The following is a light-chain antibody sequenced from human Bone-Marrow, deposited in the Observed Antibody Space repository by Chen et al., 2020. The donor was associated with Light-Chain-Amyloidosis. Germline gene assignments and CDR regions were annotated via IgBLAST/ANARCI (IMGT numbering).Light chain of an antibody. J-gene: IGKJ4*01. CDR1: QSVSRY. Sequence: EIVLTQSPGTLSLSPGERATLSCRASQSVSRYIAWYQQKPGQAPRLLIYGASSRATGVSDRFSGGGSGTDFTLTISSLQPEDFAIYYCQQRQAWPITFGGGTNVEIK. CDR2: GAS. V-gene: IGKV3-11*01. CDR3: QQRQAWPIT.